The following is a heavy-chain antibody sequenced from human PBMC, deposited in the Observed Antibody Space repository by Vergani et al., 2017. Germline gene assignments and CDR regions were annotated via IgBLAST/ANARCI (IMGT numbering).Heavy chain of an antibody. D-gene: IGHD3-16*01. Sequence: QVQPVQSGAEVKRPGASVKVSCKASGYTFTGYYLHWVRLAPGQGLEWMGWINPKNGLTKYAQRFQGRVSLTRDTSITTAFMELSSLRSDDTAMYYCTSFPTETSGYYDSTGYYPRFFKKWAQGTLVTVPS. CDR3: TSFPTETSGYYDSTGYYPRFFKK. V-gene: IGHV1-2*02. CDR1: GYTFTGYY. J-gene: IGHJ4*02. CDR2: INPKNGLT.